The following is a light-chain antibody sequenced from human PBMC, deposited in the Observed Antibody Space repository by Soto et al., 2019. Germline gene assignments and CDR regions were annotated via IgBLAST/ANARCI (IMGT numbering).Light chain of an antibody. J-gene: IGKJ4*01. Sequence: QKTPSPFFLVGAVRGRITNPCRARQGVCNGVGWYQQKPGKAPRLLIYAASTLQSGVPSRFSGSQSATDFTLTISSLQPEDFATYYCLQDFAYPLTFGGGTKVEIK. CDR2: AAS. CDR1: QGVCNG. CDR3: LQDFAYPLT. V-gene: IGKV1-6*01.